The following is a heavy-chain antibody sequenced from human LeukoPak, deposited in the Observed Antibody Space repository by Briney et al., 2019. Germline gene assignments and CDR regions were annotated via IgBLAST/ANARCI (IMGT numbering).Heavy chain of an antibody. Sequence: ASVKVSCKASGYTFTSYAMHWVRQAPGQRLEWMGWINAGNGNTKYSQKFQGRVTITRDTSASTAYMELSSLRSVDTAVYYCARERDDSSGYYSTYYFDYWGQGTLVTVSS. CDR3: ARERDDSSGYYSTYYFDY. D-gene: IGHD3-22*01. CDR2: INAGNGNT. V-gene: IGHV1-3*01. CDR1: GYTFTSYA. J-gene: IGHJ4*02.